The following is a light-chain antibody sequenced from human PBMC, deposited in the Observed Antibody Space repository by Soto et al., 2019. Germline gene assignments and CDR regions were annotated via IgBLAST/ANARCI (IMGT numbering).Light chain of an antibody. J-gene: IGKJ4*01. CDR3: QQYDTYSLT. Sequence: DIQMTQSPSTLSASVGDRVTITCRASQSISYWLAWYQQKPGKAPNLLMYKASTLQSGVPSRFSGSGSGTEFTLTITNLQPDDVALYYCQQYDTYSLTFGGGTTVEIK. V-gene: IGKV1-5*03. CDR1: QSISYW. CDR2: KAS.